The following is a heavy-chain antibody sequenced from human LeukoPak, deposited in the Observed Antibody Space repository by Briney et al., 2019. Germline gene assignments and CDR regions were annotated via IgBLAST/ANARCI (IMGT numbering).Heavy chain of an antibody. CDR2: INPSGGST. V-gene: IGHV1-46*01. Sequence: ASVKVSCKASGYTFTSYYMHWVRQAPGQGLEWMGIINPSGGSTSYAQKFQGRVTMTTDTSTSTAYMELRSLRSDDTAMYYCARDQGHYYYDSSGYYWYFDLWGRGTLVTVSS. J-gene: IGHJ2*01. D-gene: IGHD3-22*01. CDR1: GYTFTSYY. CDR3: ARDQGHYYYDSSGYYWYFDL.